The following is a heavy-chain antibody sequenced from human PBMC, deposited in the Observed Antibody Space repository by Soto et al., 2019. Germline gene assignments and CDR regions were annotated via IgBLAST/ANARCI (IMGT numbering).Heavy chain of an antibody. V-gene: IGHV4-39*01. J-gene: IGHJ4*02. CDR3: ATYSLTHYFDGSEDSDY. CDR2: MSYSGST. D-gene: IGHD3-22*01. Sequence: SETLSLTCSVSGGSLSRGVYYWCWIRHPPGKGLEWIGSMSYSGSTYYSPSLKSRVTISVDTSKNQFSLKLSSVTAADTAIYYCATYSLTHYFDGSEDSDYWGQGTLVTVS. CDR1: GGSLSRGVYY.